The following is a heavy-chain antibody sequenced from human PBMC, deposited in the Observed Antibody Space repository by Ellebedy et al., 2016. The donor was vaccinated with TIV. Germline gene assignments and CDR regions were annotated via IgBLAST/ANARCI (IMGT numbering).Heavy chain of an antibody. V-gene: IGHV4-34*01. CDR3: ARGLPYGSGSYSDY. CDR2: INHSGST. J-gene: IGHJ4*02. CDR1: RGPFSGYY. D-gene: IGHD3-10*01. Sequence: SETLSLTCAVYRGPFSGYYWSWIRQPPGKGLEWIGEINHSGSTNYNPSLKSRVTISVDTSKNQFSLKLSSVTAADTAVYYCARGLPYGSGSYSDYWGQGTLVTVSS.